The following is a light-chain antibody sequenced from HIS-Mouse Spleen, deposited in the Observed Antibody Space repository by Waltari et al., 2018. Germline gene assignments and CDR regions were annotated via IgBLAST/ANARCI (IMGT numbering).Light chain of an antibody. J-gene: IGLJ2*01. CDR2: EDS. V-gene: IGLV3-21*03. CDR1: NIGSKS. Sequence: SYVLTQPPSVSVAPGKTARITWGGNNIGSKSVHWYQQKPGQAPVLVVYEDSDRPSGIPERFSGSNSGNTATLTISRVEAGDEADYYCQVWDSSSDHVVFGGGTKLTVL. CDR3: QVWDSSSDHVV.